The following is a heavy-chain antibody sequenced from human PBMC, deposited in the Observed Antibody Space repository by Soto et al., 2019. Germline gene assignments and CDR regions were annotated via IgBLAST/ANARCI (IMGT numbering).Heavy chain of an antibody. V-gene: IGHV4-59*01. J-gene: IGHJ4*02. D-gene: IGHD6-19*01. CDR1: GGSISSCY. CDR3: ARSIAVAVNYYFDY. CDR2: IYYSGST. Sequence: PSETLSLTCTVSGGSISSCYWSWIRQPPGKGLEWIGYIYYSGSTNYNPSLKSRVTISVDTSKNQFSLKLSSVTAADTAVYYCARSIAVAVNYYFDYWGQGTLVTVSS.